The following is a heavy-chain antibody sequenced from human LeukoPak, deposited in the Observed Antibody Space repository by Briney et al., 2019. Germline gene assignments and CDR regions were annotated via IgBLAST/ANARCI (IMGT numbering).Heavy chain of an antibody. CDR1: GGSISSYY. CDR2: IYYSGST. CDR3: AREVTGTTGWFDP. V-gene: IGHV4-59*01. J-gene: IGHJ5*02. Sequence: PSETLSLTCTVSGGSISSYYWSWIRQPPGKGLEWIGYIYYSGSTNYNPSLKSRVTISVDTSKNQFSLKLSSVTAADTAVYYCAREVTGTTGWFDPWDQGTLVTVSS. D-gene: IGHD1-20*01.